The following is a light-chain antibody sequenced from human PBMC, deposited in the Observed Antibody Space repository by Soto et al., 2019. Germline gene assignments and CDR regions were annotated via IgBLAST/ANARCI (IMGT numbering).Light chain of an antibody. CDR3: QQYGGSPPGYV. CDR2: DAS. Sequence: EIVLTQSPGTVSLSPGERATLSCRASQSVSSAYLAWYQQKPGQAPRLLIYDASNRAIGIPDRFSGSGSGTDFNLTISRLEPEDFAVYFCQQYGGSPPGYVFGQGTKLEIK. J-gene: IGKJ2*01. V-gene: IGKV3-20*01. CDR1: QSVSSAY.